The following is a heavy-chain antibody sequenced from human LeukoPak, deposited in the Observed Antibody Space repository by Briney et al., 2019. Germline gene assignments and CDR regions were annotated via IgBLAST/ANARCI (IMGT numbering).Heavy chain of an antibody. CDR2: IYYSGST. CDR3: ARHPADIVVVPAAPNWYFDL. CDR1: GGSISSYY. Sequence: SETLSLTCTVSGGSISSYYWSWIRQPPGKGLEWIGYIYYSGSTNYNPSPKSRVTISVDTSKNQFSLKLSSVTAADTAVYYCARHPADIVVVPAAPNWYFDLWGRGTLVTVSS. V-gene: IGHV4-59*08. D-gene: IGHD2-2*01. J-gene: IGHJ2*01.